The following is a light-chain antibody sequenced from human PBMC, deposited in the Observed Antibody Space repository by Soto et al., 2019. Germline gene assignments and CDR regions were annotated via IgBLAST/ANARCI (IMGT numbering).Light chain of an antibody. J-gene: IGLJ2*01. CDR3: SSYAASNNLV. CDR1: SSDVGVYNY. V-gene: IGLV2-8*01. Sequence: QSALTQPPSASGSPGQSVTISCTGTSSDVGVYNYVSWYQQHPGKAPKLMIYEVSKRPSGVPDRFSGSKSGNTASLTVSGLQAEDEAGYYCSSYAASNNLVFGGGTKLTVL. CDR2: EVS.